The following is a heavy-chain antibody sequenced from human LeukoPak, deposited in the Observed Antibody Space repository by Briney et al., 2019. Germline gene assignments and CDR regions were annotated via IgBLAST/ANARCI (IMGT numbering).Heavy chain of an antibody. Sequence: SETLSLTCTVSGGSISSTTYYWGWIRQPPGKGLEWIGNIYYTGNTYYNPSLKSRVTISVDTSKNQFSLKLSSVTAADTAVYYCARGDGYNSDYWGQGTLVTVSS. V-gene: IGHV4-39*07. CDR1: GGSISSTTYY. CDR3: ARGDGYNSDY. J-gene: IGHJ4*02. D-gene: IGHD5-24*01. CDR2: IYYTGNT.